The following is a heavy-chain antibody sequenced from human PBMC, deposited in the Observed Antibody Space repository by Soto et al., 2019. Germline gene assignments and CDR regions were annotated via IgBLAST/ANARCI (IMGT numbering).Heavy chain of an antibody. CDR2: IYYSGST. V-gene: IGHV4-31*03. D-gene: IGHD6-13*01. CDR1: GGSISSGAYY. CDR3: AIDGRLVNYYYYGMDV. Sequence: QVQLQESGPGLVKPSQTLSLTCSVSGGSISSGAYYWTWIRQHPEKGLEWIGYIYYSGSTYYNPSLKSRVTISVDTSKNQFSLKLRSVTAADTAVYYCAIDGRLVNYYYYGMDVWGQGTTVTVSS. J-gene: IGHJ6*02.